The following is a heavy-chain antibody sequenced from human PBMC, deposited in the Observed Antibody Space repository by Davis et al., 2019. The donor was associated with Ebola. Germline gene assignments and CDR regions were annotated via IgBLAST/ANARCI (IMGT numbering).Heavy chain of an antibody. Sequence: SETLSLTCAVYGGSFSGYYWSWIRQPPGKGLEWIGEINHSGSTNYNPSLKSRVTISVDTSKNQFSLKLSSVTAEDTAVYYCARGLRFLEWFYSNWFDPWGQGTLVTVSS. J-gene: IGHJ5*02. CDR2: INHSGST. D-gene: IGHD3-3*01. CDR1: GGSFSGYY. CDR3: ARGLRFLEWFYSNWFDP. V-gene: IGHV4-34*01.